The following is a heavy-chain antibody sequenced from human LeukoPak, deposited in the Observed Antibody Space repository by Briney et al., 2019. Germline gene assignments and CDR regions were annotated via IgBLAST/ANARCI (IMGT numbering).Heavy chain of an antibody. CDR2: VYYSGST. V-gene: IGHV4-59*01. Sequence: SETLSLTCTVSGGSISSYYWSWIRQPPGKGLEWIGYVYYSGSTNYNPSLKSRVTISVDTSKNQFSLKLSSVTAADTAVYYCARGDFFDYWGQGTLVTVSS. CDR3: ARGDFFDY. CDR1: GGSISSYY. J-gene: IGHJ4*02.